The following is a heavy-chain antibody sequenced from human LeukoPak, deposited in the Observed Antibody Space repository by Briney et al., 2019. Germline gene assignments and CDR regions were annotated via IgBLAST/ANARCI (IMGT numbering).Heavy chain of an antibody. CDR3: ARESGSSWVYGMDV. D-gene: IGHD6-13*01. V-gene: IGHV4-59*01. CDR2: IYYSGST. Sequence: PSETLSLTCTVSGGSISSYYWSWIRQPPGKGLEWIGYIYYSGSTNYNPSLKSRVTISVDTSKNQFSLKLSSVTAADTAVYYCARESGSSWVYGMDVWGQGTTVTVSS. J-gene: IGHJ6*02. CDR1: GGSISSYY.